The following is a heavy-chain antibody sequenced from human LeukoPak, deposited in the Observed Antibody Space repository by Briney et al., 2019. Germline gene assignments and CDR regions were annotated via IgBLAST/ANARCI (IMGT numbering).Heavy chain of an antibody. J-gene: IGHJ5*02. D-gene: IGHD1-26*01. V-gene: IGHV4-4*08. CDR3: AREFRKGWDWFDP. Sequence: SETLSLTCTVSGGSISNYYWSWIRQPPGKGLEWIGRIHAGGSTNYNPSLKSRVTISADTSKNQFSLKLSSVTAADTAVYYCAREFRKGWDWFDPWGQGTLVTVSS. CDR2: IHAGGST. CDR1: GGSISNYY.